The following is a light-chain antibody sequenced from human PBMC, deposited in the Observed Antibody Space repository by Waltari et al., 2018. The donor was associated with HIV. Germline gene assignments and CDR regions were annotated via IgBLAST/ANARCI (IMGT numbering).Light chain of an antibody. Sequence: DIGLTQSPGTLSSSLGERGTVSCRASPSVSSSDLVWYQQRPGQTPRLLIYGASNRATGIPDRFSGSGSGTDFTLTISRLEPEDFVVYYCQQYSNSLITFGQGTRLEIK. CDR3: QQYSNSLIT. CDR2: GAS. CDR1: PSVSSSD. V-gene: IGKV3-20*01. J-gene: IGKJ5*01.